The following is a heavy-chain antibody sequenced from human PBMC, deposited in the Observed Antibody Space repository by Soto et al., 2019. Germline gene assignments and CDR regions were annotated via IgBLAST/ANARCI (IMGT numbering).Heavy chain of an antibody. CDR2: IKHDGSEK. CDR1: GFTFSAYW. CDR3: AIITSGFSMDV. J-gene: IGHJ6*02. D-gene: IGHD1-20*01. Sequence: ESGGGLVQPGGSLRLSCAASGFTFSAYWMSWVRQTPGKGLEWVANIKHDGSEKYYVDSVKGRFTISRDNAKNSLFLEMNSLRAEDTAVFYCAIITSGFSMDVWGQGTTVTVSS. V-gene: IGHV3-7*01.